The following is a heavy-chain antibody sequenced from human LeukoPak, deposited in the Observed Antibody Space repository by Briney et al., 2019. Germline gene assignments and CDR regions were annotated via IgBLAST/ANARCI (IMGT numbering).Heavy chain of an antibody. Sequence: PSETLSLTCAAYGGSFSGYYWSWIRQPPGKGLEWIGEINHSGSTNYNPSLKSRVTISVDTSKNQFSLKLSSVTAADTAVYYCASLRGYSYGYDAFDIWGQGTMVTVSS. D-gene: IGHD5-18*01. J-gene: IGHJ3*02. CDR1: GGSFSGYY. V-gene: IGHV4-34*01. CDR2: INHSGST. CDR3: ASLRGYSYGYDAFDI.